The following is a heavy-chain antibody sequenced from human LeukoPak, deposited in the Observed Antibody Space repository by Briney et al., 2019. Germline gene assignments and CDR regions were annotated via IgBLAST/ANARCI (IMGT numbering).Heavy chain of an antibody. CDR3: AKCMGSGNYYYYYYGMDV. J-gene: IGHJ6*02. Sequence: PGGSLRLSCAASGFTFSSYAMSWVRQAPGKGLEWVSGISGSGGTTYDAGSVRGRFTISRDNSKNTLYLQMNSLTAEDTAVYYCAKCMGSGNYYYYYYGMDVWGQGTMVTVSS. CDR2: ISGSGGTT. D-gene: IGHD3-10*01. V-gene: IGHV3-23*01. CDR1: GFTFSSYA.